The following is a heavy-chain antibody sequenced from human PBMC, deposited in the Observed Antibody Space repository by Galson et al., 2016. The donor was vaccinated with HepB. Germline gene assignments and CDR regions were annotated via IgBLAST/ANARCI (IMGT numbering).Heavy chain of an antibody. V-gene: IGHV5-10-1*01. Sequence: SGAEVKKPGESLRISCKGSGYSFNNYWNSWVRQVPGKGLEWMGRVDLSDSFTNYSPSFKGHVSISADNSINTAYLQWSSLKASDTATYYCARRDANGPYFFDLWGQGTPVTVAS. D-gene: IGHD2-8*01. CDR1: GYSFNNYW. J-gene: IGHJ4*02. CDR3: ARRDANGPYFFDL. CDR2: VDLSDSFT.